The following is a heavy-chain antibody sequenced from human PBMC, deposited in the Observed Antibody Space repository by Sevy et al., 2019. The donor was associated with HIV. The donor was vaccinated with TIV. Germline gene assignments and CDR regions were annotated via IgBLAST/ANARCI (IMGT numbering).Heavy chain of an antibody. CDR3: ASRGYCGGGSCYSGPNDY. D-gene: IGHD2-15*01. Sequence: GGSLRLSCAASTFTFSSYSMHWVRQAPGKGLEWVSYISSSSGTRYYADSVKGRFTSSRDNAKNSLFLQMNSLGDEDTAVYYCASRGYCGGGSCYSGPNDYWGQGTLVTVSS. CDR1: TFTFSSYS. V-gene: IGHV3-48*02. CDR2: ISSSSGTR. J-gene: IGHJ4*02.